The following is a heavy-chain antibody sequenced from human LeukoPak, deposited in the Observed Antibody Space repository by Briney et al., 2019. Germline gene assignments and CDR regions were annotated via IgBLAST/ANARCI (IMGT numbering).Heavy chain of an antibody. D-gene: IGHD1-26*01. Sequence: GGSLRLSCAASGFTFSSYGMHWVRQAPGKGLEWMAVISYDGSNKYYADSVKGRFTISRDNSKNTLYLQMNSLRAEDTAVYYCAREGPGAFDIWGQGTMVTVSS. CDR3: AREGPGAFDI. V-gene: IGHV3-30*03. CDR1: GFTFSSYG. CDR2: ISYDGSNK. J-gene: IGHJ3*02.